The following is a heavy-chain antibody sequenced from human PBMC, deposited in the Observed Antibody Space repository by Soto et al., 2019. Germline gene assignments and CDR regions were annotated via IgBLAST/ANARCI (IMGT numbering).Heavy chain of an antibody. CDR2: ISYDGSNK. J-gene: IGHJ4*02. Sequence: GGSLRLSCAASGFTFSSYAMHWVRQAPGKGLEWVAVISYDGSNKYYADSVKGRFTISRDNSKNTLYLQMNSLRAEDTAVYYCARDVGRYCGGDCYPVWGQGTLVTVSS. CDR1: GFTFSSYA. D-gene: IGHD2-21*02. CDR3: ARDVGRYCGGDCYPV. V-gene: IGHV3-30-3*01.